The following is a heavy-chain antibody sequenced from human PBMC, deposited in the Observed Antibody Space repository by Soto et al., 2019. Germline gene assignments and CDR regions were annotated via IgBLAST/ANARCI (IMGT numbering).Heavy chain of an antibody. V-gene: IGHV4-31*03. CDR3: ARFVLDSSGGRWFDP. J-gene: IGHJ5*02. D-gene: IGHD2-15*01. CDR2: IYYSGST. Sequence: QVQLQESGPGLVKPSQTLSLTCTVSGGSISSGGYYWSWIRQHPGKGLEWIGYIYYSGSTYYNPSLKSRVTISVEPSKNQFSLKLSSVTAGDKAVYYCARFVLDSSGGRWFDPWGQGNLVNVSS. CDR1: GGSISSGGYY.